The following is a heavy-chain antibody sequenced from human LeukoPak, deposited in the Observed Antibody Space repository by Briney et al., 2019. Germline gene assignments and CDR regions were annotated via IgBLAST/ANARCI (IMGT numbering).Heavy chain of an antibody. D-gene: IGHD2-21*02. Sequence: GGSLRPSCAASGLTFSTYGTHWVRQAPGKGLEWVALIWYDGSNKYYADSVKGRFTISRDNSKNTLYLQMNSVRAEDTAVYYCASEAYCGGDCYEVYDNWGQGALVTVSS. CDR3: ASEAYCGGDCYEVYDN. J-gene: IGHJ4*02. CDR1: GLTFSTYG. V-gene: IGHV3-33*01. CDR2: IWYDGSNK.